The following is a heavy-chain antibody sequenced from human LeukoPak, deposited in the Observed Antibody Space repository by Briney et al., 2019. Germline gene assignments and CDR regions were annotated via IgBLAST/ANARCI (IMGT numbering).Heavy chain of an antibody. Sequence: GGSLRLSCAASGFTFTRYAMNWVRQAPGKGLEWVSAISGSGFSTYYADSVKGRFTISRDNSRNTLYLQMNSLRAEDTAVYYCAKGVRRSSDYSSPVDYWGQGTLVTVSS. CDR2: ISGSGFST. CDR3: AKGVRRSSDYSSPVDY. CDR1: GFTFTRYA. D-gene: IGHD3-22*01. V-gene: IGHV3-23*01. J-gene: IGHJ4*02.